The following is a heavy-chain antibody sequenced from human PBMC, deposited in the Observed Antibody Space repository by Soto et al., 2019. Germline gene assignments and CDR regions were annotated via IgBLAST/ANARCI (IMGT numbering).Heavy chain of an antibody. J-gene: IGHJ4*02. CDR1: GGTFSSYA. D-gene: IGHD3-16*01. V-gene: IGHV1-18*01. CDR2: ISANNGNT. CDR3: ARDSRIMITFGGPAPFDY. Sequence: ASVKVSCKASGGTFSSYAISWVRQAPGQGLEWMGGISANNGNTNYAQKLQGRVTMTTDTSTSTAYMELRSLRSDDTAVYYCARDSRIMITFGGPAPFDYWGQGTLVTVSS.